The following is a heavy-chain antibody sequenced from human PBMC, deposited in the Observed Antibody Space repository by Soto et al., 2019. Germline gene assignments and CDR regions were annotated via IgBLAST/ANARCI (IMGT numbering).Heavy chain of an antibody. CDR3: ARVLRGWFDP. CDR2: ISHSGIT. Sequence: SETLSLTCAVSGGSITSANWWTWVRQPPGGGLEWIGEISHSGITNYKASLKSRVTMSVDKTKNDVSLKLTSVTAADTAVYYCARVLRGWFDPWGQGIPVTVSS. V-gene: IGHV4-4*02. J-gene: IGHJ5*02. CDR1: GGSITSANW.